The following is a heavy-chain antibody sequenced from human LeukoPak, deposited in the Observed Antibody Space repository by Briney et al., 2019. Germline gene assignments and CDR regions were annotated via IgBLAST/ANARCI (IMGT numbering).Heavy chain of an antibody. CDR3: AIRGRRYDSSGYYLCY. V-gene: IGHV4-31*03. J-gene: IGHJ4*02. CDR1: GGSISSGGYY. Sequence: SETLSLTCTVSGGSISSGGYYWSWIRQHPGKGLEWIGYIYYSGSTYYNPSLKSRVTISVDTSKNQFSLKLSSVTAADTAVYYCAIRGRRYDSSGYYLCYWGQGTLVTVSS. D-gene: IGHD3-22*01. CDR2: IYYSGST.